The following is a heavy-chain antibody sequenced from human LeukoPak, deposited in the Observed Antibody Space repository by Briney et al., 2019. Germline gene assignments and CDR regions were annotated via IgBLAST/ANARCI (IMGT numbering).Heavy chain of an antibody. D-gene: IGHD3-22*01. V-gene: IGHV4-34*01. J-gene: IGHJ4*02. CDR1: GGSFSGYY. Sequence: PSETLSLTCAVYGGSFSGYYWSWIRQPPGKGREWVGEINNSGSTNYNPSLKSRVTISVDTSKNQFSLTMSSVTAADTAVYYCARVEHYYDSSGYPFDYWGQGTLVTVSS. CDR2: INNSGST. CDR3: ARVEHYYDSSGYPFDY.